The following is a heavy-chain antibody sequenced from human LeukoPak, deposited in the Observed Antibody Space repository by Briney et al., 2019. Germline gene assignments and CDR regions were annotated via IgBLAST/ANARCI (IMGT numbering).Heavy chain of an antibody. J-gene: IGHJ4*02. CDR2: ISGSGGST. CDR3: AKDGYYDSSGLYYFDY. D-gene: IGHD3-22*01. V-gene: IGHV3-23*01. Sequence: PGGSLRLSCAASGFTFSSHAMSWVRQAPGEGLEWVSAISGSGGSTYYADSVKGRFTISRDNSKNTLYLQMNSLRAEDTAVYYCAKDGYYDSSGLYYFDYWGQGTLVTVSS. CDR1: GFTFSSHA.